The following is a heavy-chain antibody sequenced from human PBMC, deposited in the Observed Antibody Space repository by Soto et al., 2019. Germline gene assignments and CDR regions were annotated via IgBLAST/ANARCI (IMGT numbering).Heavy chain of an antibody. CDR2: IYSGGST. Sequence: GGSLRLSCAASGFTVSSNYMSWVRQAPGKGLEWVSVIYSGGSTYYADSVKGRFTISRHNSKNTLYLQMNSLRAEDTAVYYCARDLREYYYGSWNVRPSYYYYYMDVWGKGTKVTVSS. CDR3: ARDLREYYYGSWNVRPSYYYYYMDV. CDR1: GFTVSSNY. V-gene: IGHV3-53*04. J-gene: IGHJ6*03. D-gene: IGHD3-10*01.